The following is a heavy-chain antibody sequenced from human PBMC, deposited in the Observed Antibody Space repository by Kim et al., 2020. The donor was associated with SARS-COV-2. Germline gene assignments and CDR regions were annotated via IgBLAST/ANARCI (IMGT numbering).Heavy chain of an antibody. CDR1: GFTFSDYY. J-gene: IGHJ4*02. V-gene: IGHV3-11*05. D-gene: IGHD6-13*01. CDR3: ARVREGGSSWYYFDY. Sequence: GGSLRLSCAASGFTFSDYYMSWIRQAPGKGLEWFSYISSSSSYTNYADSVKGRFTISRDNAKNSLYLQMNSLRAEDTAVYYCARVREGGSSWYYFDYWGQGTLVTVFS. CDR2: ISSSSSYT.